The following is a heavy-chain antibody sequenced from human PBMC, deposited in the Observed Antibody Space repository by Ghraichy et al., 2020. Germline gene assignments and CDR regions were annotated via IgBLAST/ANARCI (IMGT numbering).Heavy chain of an antibody. J-gene: IGHJ5*02. CDR2: INHSGST. CDR1: GGSFSGYY. D-gene: IGHD3-3*01. Sequence: SETLSLTCAVYGGSFSGYYWSWIRQPPGKGLEWIGEINHSGSTNYNPSLKSRVTISVDTSKNQFSLKLSSVTAADTAVYYCARDVPNYDFWSGWPHSGRVNWFDPWGQGTLVTVSS. V-gene: IGHV4-34*01. CDR3: ARDVPNYDFWSGWPHSGRVNWFDP.